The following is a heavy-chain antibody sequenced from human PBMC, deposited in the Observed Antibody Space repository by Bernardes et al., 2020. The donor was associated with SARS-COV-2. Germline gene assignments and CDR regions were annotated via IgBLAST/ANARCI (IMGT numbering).Heavy chain of an antibody. CDR2: LSAGTGDT. J-gene: IGHJ4*02. Sequence: ASVKVSCKTSGYTFTTYEMHWVRQAPGQRLEWMGWLSAGTGDTKYSQKFQGRVTITRDTSASTAYMELSSLTPEDTAIYYCARDRDMVQDYWGQGTLVTVSS. D-gene: IGHD2-8*01. CDR3: ARDRDMVQDY. CDR1: GYTFTTYE. V-gene: IGHV1-3*01.